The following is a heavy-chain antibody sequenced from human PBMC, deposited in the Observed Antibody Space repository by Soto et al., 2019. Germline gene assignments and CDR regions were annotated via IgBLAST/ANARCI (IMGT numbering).Heavy chain of an antibody. J-gene: IGHJ6*02. D-gene: IGHD1-26*01. CDR2: LYYSGST. CDR1: GGSLNSDSYY. V-gene: IGHV4-61*01. Sequence: QVQLQESGPGLVKPSETLSLTCTVSGGSLNSDSYYWTWIRQPPGKRLEWIGSLYYSGSTNYNPSLKSRVTISVDTSKNQFSLKVSSVTVADTAVYFCARESREFSSSGALDVWGQGTTVTLSS. CDR3: ARESREFSSSGALDV.